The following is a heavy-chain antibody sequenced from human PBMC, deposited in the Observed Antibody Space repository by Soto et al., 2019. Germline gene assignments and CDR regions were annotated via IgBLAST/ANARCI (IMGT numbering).Heavy chain of an antibody. D-gene: IGHD3-9*01. CDR3: GRLEGLATISYYFDY. CDR1: GGSISSGDYY. V-gene: IGHV4-30-4*01. CDR2: IYYSGST. Sequence: SETLSLTCTVSGGSISSGDYYWSWIRQPPGKGLEWIGYIYYSGSTYYNPSLKSRVTISVDKSKNQFSLKLMSLSAADTAVYYCGRLEGLATISYYFDYWGQGALVTVSS. J-gene: IGHJ4*02.